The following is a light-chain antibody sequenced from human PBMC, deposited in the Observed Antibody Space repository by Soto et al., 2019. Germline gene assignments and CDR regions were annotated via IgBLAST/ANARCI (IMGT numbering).Light chain of an antibody. CDR2: SAS. Sequence: EIVLTQSPGTLSLSPGERATLSCRASQSVSSSYLAWYQQKPGQAPRLLIYSASSRPTGIPDRFSGSGSGTNFTLTISRLAPEDSAVYSCQQYGRSPLTFGQGTKV. CDR1: QSVSSSY. CDR3: QQYGRSPLT. V-gene: IGKV3-20*01. J-gene: IGKJ1*01.